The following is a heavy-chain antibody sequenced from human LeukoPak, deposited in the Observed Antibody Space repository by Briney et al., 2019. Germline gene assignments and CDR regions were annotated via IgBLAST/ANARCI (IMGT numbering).Heavy chain of an antibody. D-gene: IGHD3-22*01. J-gene: IGHJ4*02. V-gene: IGHV3-30*18. CDR2: ISYDGSNK. CDR1: GYTFSSYG. Sequence: PGGSLRLSCAAFGYTFSSYGMHWVRQAPGKGLEWVAVISYDGSNKYYADSVKGRFTISRDNSKNTLYLQMNSLRAEDMAVYYCAKSRGKTMIVLGYWGQGTLVTVSS. CDR3: AKSRGKTMIVLGY.